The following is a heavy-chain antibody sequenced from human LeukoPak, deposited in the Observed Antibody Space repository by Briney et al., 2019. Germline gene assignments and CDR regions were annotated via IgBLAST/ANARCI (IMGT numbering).Heavy chain of an antibody. Sequence: GGSLRLSCAASGFTFSSYAMSWVRQAPGKGLEWVSAISGSGGSTYYADSVKGRFTISRDNSKNTLYLQMNSLRAEDTAVYYCAKGPAGGTMIVVVITYFDYWGQGTLVTVSS. CDR1: GFTFSSYA. CDR3: AKGPAGGTMIVVVITYFDY. V-gene: IGHV3-23*01. J-gene: IGHJ4*02. CDR2: ISGSGGST. D-gene: IGHD3-22*01.